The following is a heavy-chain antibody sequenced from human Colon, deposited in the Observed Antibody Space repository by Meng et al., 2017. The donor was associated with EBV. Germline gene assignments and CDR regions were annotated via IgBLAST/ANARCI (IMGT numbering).Heavy chain of an antibody. D-gene: IGHD1-26*01. CDR3: ARGKQDAWGLLAY. J-gene: IGHJ4*02. CDR1: GVSISSNIR. V-gene: IGHV4-4*02. CDR2: IDDSGST. Sequence: QGQLQESGPGLVKPSGTLSPTCGVSGVSISSNIRWTWVRQPPGKGLEWIGDIDDSGSTNYNPSLNSRISISLDKSKNHFSLKVNSVTAADTAVYYCARGKQDAWGLLAYWGQGALVTVSS.